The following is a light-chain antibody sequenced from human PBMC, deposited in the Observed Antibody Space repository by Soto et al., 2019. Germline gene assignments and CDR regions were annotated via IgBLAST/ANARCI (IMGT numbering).Light chain of an antibody. CDR3: SSYTSTSTLYV. J-gene: IGLJ1*01. Sequence: QSVLTQPASVSGSPGQSITISCIGTSSDIGAYNYVSWYQQHPGKVPKLMIYEVTNRPSGLSNRFSGSKSGNTASLTISGLQAEAEADYFCSSYTSTSTLYVFGTGTKVTVL. CDR2: EVT. V-gene: IGLV2-14*01. CDR1: SSDIGAYNY.